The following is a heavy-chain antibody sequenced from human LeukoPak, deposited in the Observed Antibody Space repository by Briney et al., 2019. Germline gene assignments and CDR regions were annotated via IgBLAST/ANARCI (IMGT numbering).Heavy chain of an antibody. CDR1: GFTFSSYR. CDR2: IKQDGSEK. J-gene: IGHJ5*02. D-gene: IGHD5-18*01. V-gene: IGHV3-7*01. CDR3: ASSRGYSYGFEAGPFDP. Sequence: PGGSLRLSCAASGFTFSSYRMSWVRQAPGKGLEWVANIKQDGSEKYYVDSVKGRFTISRDNAKNSLYLQMNSLRAEDTAVYYCASSRGYSYGFEAGPFDPWGQGTLVTVSS.